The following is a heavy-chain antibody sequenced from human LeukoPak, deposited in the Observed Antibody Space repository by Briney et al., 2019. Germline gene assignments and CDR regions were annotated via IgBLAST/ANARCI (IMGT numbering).Heavy chain of an antibody. V-gene: IGHV5-51*01. CDR1: GYSFTNYW. CDR3: ARSVPSGYYTGLFDY. CDR2: ISPGDADT. Sequence: GESLQISCQASGYSFTNYWIGWVRQMPGKGLEWMGIISPGDADTRYSPSFQGQVTISADKSISTAYLQWSSLKASDTAMYYCARSVPSGYYTGLFDYWGQGTLVTVSS. D-gene: IGHD3-3*01. J-gene: IGHJ4*02.